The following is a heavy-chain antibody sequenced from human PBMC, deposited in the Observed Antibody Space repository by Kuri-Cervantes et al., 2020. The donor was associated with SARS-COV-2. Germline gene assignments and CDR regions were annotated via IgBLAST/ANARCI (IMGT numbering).Heavy chain of an antibody. J-gene: IGHJ4*02. CDR3: ASGDGYNSDY. Sequence: ESLKISCTVSGGSISSYYWSWIRQPPGKGLEWIGYIYYSGSTNYNPSLKSRVTISVDTSKNQFSLRLSSVTAADTAVYYCASGDGYNSDYWGQGTLVTVSS. CDR1: GGSISSYY. CDR2: IYYSGST. V-gene: IGHV4-59*08. D-gene: IGHD5-24*01.